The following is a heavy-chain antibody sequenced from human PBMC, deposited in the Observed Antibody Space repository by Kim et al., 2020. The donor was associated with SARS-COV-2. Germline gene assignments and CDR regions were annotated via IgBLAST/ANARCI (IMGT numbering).Heavy chain of an antibody. CDR2: ISSSSSYI. CDR1: GFTFSSYS. Sequence: GGSLRLSCAASGFTFSSYSMNWVRQAPGKGLEWVSSISSSSSYIYYADSVKGRFTISRDNAKNSLYLQMNSLRAEDTAVYYCARDFRPATKPSSLDYYYGMDVWGQGTTVTVSS. CDR3: ARDFRPATKPSSLDYYYGMDV. J-gene: IGHJ6*01. V-gene: IGHV3-21*01.